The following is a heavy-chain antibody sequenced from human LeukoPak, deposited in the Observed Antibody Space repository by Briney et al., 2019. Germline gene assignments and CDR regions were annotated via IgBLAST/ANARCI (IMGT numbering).Heavy chain of an antibody. Sequence: NPSETLSLTCTVSGGSISSGGYYWSWIRQPPGKGLEWIGYIYYSGSTNYNPSLKSRVTISVDTSKNQFSLKLSSVTAADTAVYYCARSNPDSSGWYARWFDPWGQGTLVTVSS. V-gene: IGHV4-61*08. CDR3: ARSNPDSSGWYARWFDP. D-gene: IGHD6-19*01. CDR2: IYYSGST. CDR1: GGSISSGGYY. J-gene: IGHJ5*02.